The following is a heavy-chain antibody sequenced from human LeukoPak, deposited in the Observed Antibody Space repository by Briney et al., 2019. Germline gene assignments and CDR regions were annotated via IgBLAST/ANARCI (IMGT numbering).Heavy chain of an antibody. Sequence: SETLSLTCTVSGGSINNYYWSWIRQPPGKGLEWIGYIYYSGSTNYNPSLKSRVTISVDTSKNQFSLKLSSVTAADTAVYYCARSRYQLLYNWFDPWGQGTLVTVSS. CDR2: IYYSGST. J-gene: IGHJ5*02. V-gene: IGHV4-59*01. CDR1: GGSINNYY. CDR3: ARSRYQLLYNWFDP. D-gene: IGHD2-2*01.